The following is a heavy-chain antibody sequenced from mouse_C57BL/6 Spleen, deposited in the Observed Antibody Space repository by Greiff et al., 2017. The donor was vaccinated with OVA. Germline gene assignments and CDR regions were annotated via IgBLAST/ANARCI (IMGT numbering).Heavy chain of an antibody. D-gene: IGHD2-3*01. Sequence: QVQLQQSGPELVKPGASVKISCKASGYAFSSSWMNWVKQRPGKGLEWIGRIYPGDGDTNCNGKFKGKATLTADKSSSTAYMQLSSLTSEDSAVYFCARSGYDGYYVGYWGQGTTLTVSS. CDR2: IYPGDGDT. CDR3: ARSGYDGYYVGY. V-gene: IGHV1-82*01. J-gene: IGHJ2*01. CDR1: GYAFSSSW.